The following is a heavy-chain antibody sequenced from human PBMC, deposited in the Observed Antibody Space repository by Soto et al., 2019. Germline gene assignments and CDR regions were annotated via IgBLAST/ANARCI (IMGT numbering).Heavy chain of an antibody. CDR1: GFSLSTSGVS. CDR3: VHSRTTETMWTS. D-gene: IGHD4-17*01. CDR2: IYWDGDE. Sequence: QVTLKESGPTLVKPTQTLTLTCTFSGFSLSTSGVSVGWIRQPPGKALEWLALIYWDGDERYSSSLRTRLTITQDTSKYQVVLTLTTMDPVDTATYHCVHSRTTETMWTSWGQGTLVTVSS. V-gene: IGHV2-5*02. J-gene: IGHJ5*02.